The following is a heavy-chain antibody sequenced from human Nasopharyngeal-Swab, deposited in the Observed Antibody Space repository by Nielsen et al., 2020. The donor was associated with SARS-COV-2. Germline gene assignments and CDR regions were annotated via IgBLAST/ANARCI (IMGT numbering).Heavy chain of an antibody. CDR1: GFTFDDYA. CDR3: ARYCSTTSCPRGFDY. Sequence: GGSLRLSCAASGFTFDDYAMHWVRQAPGKGLEWVAHIKQSGSGQYYVDSVKGRFTISRDNAKNSLSLQMNSLRAEDTAVYYCARYCSTTSCPRGFDYWGQGTLVTVSS. V-gene: IGHV3-7*01. CDR2: IKQSGSGQ. J-gene: IGHJ4*02. D-gene: IGHD2-2*01.